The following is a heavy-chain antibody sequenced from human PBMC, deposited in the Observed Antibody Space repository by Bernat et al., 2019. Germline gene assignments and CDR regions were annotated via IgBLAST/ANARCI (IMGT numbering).Heavy chain of an antibody. CDR3: ASTSGYDTYDYIDV. CDR1: GGSLSGYY. V-gene: IGHV4-34*01. Sequence: QVQLQQWGAGLLKPSETLSLTCAVYGGSLSGYYWSWIRQPPGKGREGIGEINDSGRTNSNPSLKSRVTISLDTSKNQFSLKLSSVTAADTAMYYCASTSGYDTYDYIDVWGTGTPVTVSS. J-gene: IGHJ6*03. CDR2: INDSGRT. D-gene: IGHD5-12*01.